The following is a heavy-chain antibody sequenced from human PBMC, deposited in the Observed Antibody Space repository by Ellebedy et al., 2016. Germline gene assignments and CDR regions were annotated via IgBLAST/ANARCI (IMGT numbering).Heavy chain of an antibody. D-gene: IGHD3-22*01. CDR1: GGTFSSYA. CDR2: IIPILGIA. V-gene: IGHV1-69*04. J-gene: IGHJ4*02. Sequence: ASVKVSCKASGGTFSSYAISWVRQAPGQGLEWMGRIIPILGIANYAQKFQGRVTITADKSTSTAYMELSSLRSEDTAVYYCARTAHNYYDSSGYEGSFDYWGQGTLVTVSS. CDR3: ARTAHNYYDSSGYEGSFDY.